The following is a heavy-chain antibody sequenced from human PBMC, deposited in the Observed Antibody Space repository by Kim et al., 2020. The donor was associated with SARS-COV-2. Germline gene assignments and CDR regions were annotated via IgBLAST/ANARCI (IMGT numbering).Heavy chain of an antibody. J-gene: IGHJ6*03. CDR2: ISWNSGSI. CDR3: AKSVGWYYYYYMDV. D-gene: IGHD6-19*01. Sequence: GGSLRLSCAASGFTSDDYAMHWVRQAPGKGLEWVSGISWNSGSIGYADSVKGRFTISRDNAKNSLYLQMNSLRAEDTALYYCAKSVGWYYYYYMDVWGKG. V-gene: IGHV3-9*02. CDR1: GFTSDDYA.